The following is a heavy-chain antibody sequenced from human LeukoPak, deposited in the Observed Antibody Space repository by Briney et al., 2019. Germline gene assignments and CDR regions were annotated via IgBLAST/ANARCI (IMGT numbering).Heavy chain of an antibody. CDR1: GESFSGYL. Sequence: PSETLSLTCAVYGESFSGYLWSWIRQPPGKGLEWIGEINHSGYTNYNPSLKTRVSISVDTSKKQFSLRLNSVTAADTAVYYCARIWPDLWGRGTLVTVSS. J-gene: IGHJ2*01. CDR2: INHSGYT. D-gene: IGHD3-10*01. V-gene: IGHV4-34*01. CDR3: ARIWPDL.